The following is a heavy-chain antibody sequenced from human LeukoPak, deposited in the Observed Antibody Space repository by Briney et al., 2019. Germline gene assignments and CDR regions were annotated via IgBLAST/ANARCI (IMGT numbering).Heavy chain of an antibody. Sequence: SETLSLTCAAYGGSFSGYYWSWIRRPPGKGLEWIGEINHSGSTNYNPSLKSRVTISVDTSKNRFSLKLSSVTAADTAVYYCARGRRYYYGSGQVTIFDYWGQGTLVTVSS. CDR2: INHSGST. D-gene: IGHD3-10*01. J-gene: IGHJ4*02. CDR1: GGSFSGYY. V-gene: IGHV4-34*01. CDR3: ARGRRYYYGSGQVTIFDY.